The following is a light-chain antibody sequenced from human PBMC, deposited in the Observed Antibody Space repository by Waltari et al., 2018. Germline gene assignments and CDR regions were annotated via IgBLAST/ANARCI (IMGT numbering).Light chain of an antibody. CDR3: HSRDTSSTRF. Sequence: SSDLTQDPAVSVALGQTVRITCPVDSLRRYPASCYQQRPGQAPILVLYGQNDRPSGIPYRFSGSTSGNTASLTITGAQAEDEADYYCHSRDTSSTRFFGGGTRLTV. CDR2: GQN. V-gene: IGLV3-19*01. CDR1: SLRRYP. J-gene: IGLJ2*01.